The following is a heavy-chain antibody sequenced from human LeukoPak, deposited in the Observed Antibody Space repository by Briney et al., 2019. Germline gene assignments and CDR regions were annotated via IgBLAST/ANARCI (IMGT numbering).Heavy chain of an antibody. CDR2: IYYTGNT. Sequence: SETLSLTCTVSGGSISSNTYYWGWIRQPPGQGLEWIGSIYYTGNTFYNPSLKSRVTISVDTSKNQFSLKLSSVTAADTAVYYCARHTAAAALDYWGQGTLVTVSS. J-gene: IGHJ4*02. CDR3: ARHTAAAALDY. CDR1: GGSISSNTYY. D-gene: IGHD6-13*01. V-gene: IGHV4-39*01.